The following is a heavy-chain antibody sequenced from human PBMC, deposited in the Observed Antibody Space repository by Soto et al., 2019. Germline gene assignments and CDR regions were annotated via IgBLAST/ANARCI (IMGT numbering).Heavy chain of an antibody. CDR2: IYWDDDK. J-gene: IGHJ5*02. Sequence: QITLKESGPTLVKPTQTLTLTCTFSGFSLTTTGVGVAWIRQPPGKALEWLALIYWDDDKYYRPSLRSRLTITKDTSKNEVVLTMTNVDPADTATYHCAHRRHYASAPLVAWGQGTLVTVSS. D-gene: IGHD2-8*02. V-gene: IGHV2-5*02. CDR1: GFSLTTTGVG. CDR3: AHRRHYASAPLVA.